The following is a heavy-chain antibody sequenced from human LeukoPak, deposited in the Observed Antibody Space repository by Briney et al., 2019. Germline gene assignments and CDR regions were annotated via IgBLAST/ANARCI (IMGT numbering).Heavy chain of an antibody. Sequence: GGSLKISWKGSGYSFTSYWIGWVRQMPGKGLGWMGIIYPGDSDTRYSPSFQGQVTISADKSISTAYLQWSSLKATDTAMYYCARRSSSSWLFDYWGQGTLVTVSS. D-gene: IGHD6-13*01. J-gene: IGHJ4*02. CDR3: ARRSSSSWLFDY. CDR1: GYSFTSYW. CDR2: IYPGDSDT. V-gene: IGHV5-51*01.